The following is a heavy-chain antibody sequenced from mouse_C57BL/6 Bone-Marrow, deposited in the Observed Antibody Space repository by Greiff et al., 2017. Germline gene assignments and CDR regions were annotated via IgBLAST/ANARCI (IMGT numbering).Heavy chain of an antibody. V-gene: IGHV1-81*01. CDR1: GYTFTSYG. CDR2: IYPRSGNT. J-gene: IGHJ2*01. Sequence: VQLQESGAELARPGASVKLSCKASGYTFTSYGISWVKQRTGQGLEWIGEIYPRSGNTYYNEKFKGKATLTADKSSSTAYMELRSLTSEDSAVYFCARSNLSYDYGVDYWGQGTTLTVSS. CDR3: ARSNLSYDYGVDY. D-gene: IGHD2-4*01.